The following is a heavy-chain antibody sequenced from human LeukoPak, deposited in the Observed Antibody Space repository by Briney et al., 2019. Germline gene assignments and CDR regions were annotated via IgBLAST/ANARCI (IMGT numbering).Heavy chain of an antibody. Sequence: ASVKVSCKASGYTFTGYYMHWVRQAPGQGLEWMGWINPNSGGTNYAQKFQGRVTMTRDTSIITAYMELSRLRSDDTAVYYCARDKAAAGKNYYYYYMDVWGKGTTVTISS. J-gene: IGHJ6*03. CDR3: ARDKAAAGKNYYYYYMDV. V-gene: IGHV1-2*02. CDR2: INPNSGGT. D-gene: IGHD6-13*01. CDR1: GYTFTGYY.